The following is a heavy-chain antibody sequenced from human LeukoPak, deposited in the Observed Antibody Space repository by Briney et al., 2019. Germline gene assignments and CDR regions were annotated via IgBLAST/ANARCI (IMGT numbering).Heavy chain of an antibody. CDR3: ARDLSSSITMVVVVNYQDSFDY. J-gene: IGHJ4*02. CDR2: INTNSGGT. CDR1: GYTFTGYY. V-gene: IGHV1-2*06. Sequence: ASLKVSCKASGYTFTGYYMHWVPQTPEQRLEWMGRINTNSGGTNYAQTFQGRVTMTRGPSISTAYMELSRLRSDDTAVYYFARDLSSSITMVVVVNYQDSFDYWGQGTLVTVSS. D-gene: IGHD3-22*01.